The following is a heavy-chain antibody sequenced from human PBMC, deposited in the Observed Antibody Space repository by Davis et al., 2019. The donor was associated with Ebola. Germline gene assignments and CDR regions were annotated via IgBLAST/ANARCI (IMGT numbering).Heavy chain of an antibody. V-gene: IGHV1-3*01. CDR3: ARSAGTIENWFDP. CDR1: GYTFTRYT. D-gene: IGHD6-13*01. CDR2: INAGNGNT. Sequence: AASVKVSCKPSGYTFTRYTMHWVRQAPGQRLEWMGWINAGNGNTEYSQKFQGRVTITRDTSARTAYMELSSLRSEDTAVYYCARSAGTIENWFDPWGQGTLVTVSS. J-gene: IGHJ5*02.